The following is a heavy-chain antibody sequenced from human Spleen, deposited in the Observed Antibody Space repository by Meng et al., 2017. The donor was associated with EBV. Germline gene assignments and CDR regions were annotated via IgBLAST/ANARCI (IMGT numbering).Heavy chain of an antibody. CDR2: IPWDDYK. V-gene: IGHV2-5*02. CDR3: AHKTTGIYFRWFDP. Sequence: HIALKVSAPTLVKPTQPPPVPSPLSGLSPPATGAVGGWIRQPPGKALEWLAVIPWDDYKRYSPSLQGRLTITKDTSKNQVALTMTNMDPVDTGTYYCAHKTTGIYFRWFDPWGQGILVTVSS. D-gene: IGHD1-1*01. CDR1: GLSPPATGAV. J-gene: IGHJ5*02.